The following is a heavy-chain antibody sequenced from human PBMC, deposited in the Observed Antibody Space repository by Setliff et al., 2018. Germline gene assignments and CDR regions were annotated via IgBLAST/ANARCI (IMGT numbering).Heavy chain of an antibody. CDR1: GYTFSSHA. V-gene: IGHV1-3*03. J-gene: IGHJ6*04. CDR2: INAVNGVT. Sequence: ASVKVSCKASGYTFSSHAMHWVRQAPGQGLEWMGWINAVNGVTEYSQDFRGRLTISRDTSASTAYMELSSLRSEDMAVYYCARGGPGYYYFVDVWGKGTTVTVSS. CDR3: ARGGPGYYYFVDV. D-gene: IGHD3-16*01.